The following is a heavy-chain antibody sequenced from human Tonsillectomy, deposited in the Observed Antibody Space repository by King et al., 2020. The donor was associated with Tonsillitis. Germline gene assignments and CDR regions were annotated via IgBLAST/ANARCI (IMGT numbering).Heavy chain of an antibody. J-gene: IGHJ4*02. Sequence: QLVQSGPEVKKPGASVKVSCKASGYTFTTYGISWVRQAPGQGLEWMGWISTYNGNTNYAQKLHGRVTMSTDTSTSTAYMELRSLTSDDTAVYYCARDGRDYVLFEGWKYWGQGSLVTVSS. V-gene: IGHV1-18*04. D-gene: IGHD4-17*01. CDR1: GYTFTTYG. CDR2: ISTYNGNT. CDR3: ARDGRDYVLFEGWKY.